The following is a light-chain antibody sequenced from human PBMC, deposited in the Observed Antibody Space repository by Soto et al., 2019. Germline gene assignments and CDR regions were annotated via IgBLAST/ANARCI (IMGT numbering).Light chain of an antibody. V-gene: IGKV1-5*01. CDR2: HAS. CDR3: QQYCTLWE. Sequence: DIQMTQSPSTLSASVGDRVTITCRASQNINTDLAWYQQKPGKVPNLLIYHASSLVTGVPSRFRGRGSGTKFALSISRLQTGDFAGYYCQQYCTLWEVGQGTKVEIK. J-gene: IGKJ1*01. CDR1: QNINTD.